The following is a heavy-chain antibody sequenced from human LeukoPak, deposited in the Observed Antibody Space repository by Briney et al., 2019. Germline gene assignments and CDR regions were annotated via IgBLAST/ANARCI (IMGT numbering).Heavy chain of an antibody. CDR3: ARHDYGDWFDP. D-gene: IGHD4-17*01. J-gene: IGHJ5*02. CDR2: IYYSGST. V-gene: IGHV4-61*08. Sequence: PSETLSLTCTVAGGAISSGGYYWSWIRQPPGKGLEWIGYIYYSGSTNYNPSLKSRVTISVDTSKNQFSLKLSSVTAADTAVYYCARHDYGDWFDPWGQGTLVTVSS. CDR1: GGAISSGGYY.